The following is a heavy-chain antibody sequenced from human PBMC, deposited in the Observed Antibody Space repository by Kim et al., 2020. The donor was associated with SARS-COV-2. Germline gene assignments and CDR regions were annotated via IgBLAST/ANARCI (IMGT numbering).Heavy chain of an antibody. D-gene: IGHD3-22*01. V-gene: IGHV4-31*02. Sequence: YHNPSLKSRVTISVETSRIQFSLKLSFVTAADTAFYHCARGDSSGYYYDQWGQGTLVTVSS. J-gene: IGHJ4*02. CDR3: ARGDSSGYYYDQ.